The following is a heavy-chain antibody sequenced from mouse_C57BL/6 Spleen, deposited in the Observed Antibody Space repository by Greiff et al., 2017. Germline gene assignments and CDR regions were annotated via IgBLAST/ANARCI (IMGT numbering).Heavy chain of an antibody. J-gene: IGHJ4*01. V-gene: IGHV7-3*01. CDR1: GFTFTDYY. D-gene: IGHD2-3*01. Sequence: DVQLQESGGGLVQPGGSLSLSCAASGFTFTDYYMSWVRQPPGKALEWLGFIRNKANGYTTEYSASVKGRFTISRDNSQSILYLQMNALRAEDSATYYCARWDGQGAMDYWGQGTSVTVSS. CDR3: ARWDGQGAMDY. CDR2: IRNKANGYTT.